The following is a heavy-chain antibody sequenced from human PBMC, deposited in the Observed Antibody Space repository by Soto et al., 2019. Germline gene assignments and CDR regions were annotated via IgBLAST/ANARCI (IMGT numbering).Heavy chain of an antibody. V-gene: IGHV1-18*01. CDR2: INPYTGNT. CDR3: ARVWFGELSSDY. Sequence: QVQLVQSGAEAKKPGASVKVSCQASGYTFSSYGISWVRQAPGQGLEWLGWINPYTGNTNYPQNFQVRVTMTTDTSTSTALLELTSLRSDDTSVYYCARVWFGELSSDYWGQGTLVSVSS. CDR1: GYTFSSYG. J-gene: IGHJ4*02. D-gene: IGHD3-10*01.